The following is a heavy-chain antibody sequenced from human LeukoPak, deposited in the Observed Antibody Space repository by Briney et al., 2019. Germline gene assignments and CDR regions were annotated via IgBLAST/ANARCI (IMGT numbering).Heavy chain of an antibody. D-gene: IGHD6-13*01. CDR2: IYYSGST. Sequence: SETLSLTCTVSGGSISSYYWSWIRQPPGKGLEWIGYIYYSGSTNYNPSLKSRVTISVDTSKNQFSLKLSSVTAADTAVYYCARGGSSSWAQQDFDYWGQGTLVTVSS. CDR3: ARGGSSSWAQQDFDY. CDR1: GGSISSYY. J-gene: IGHJ4*02. V-gene: IGHV4-59*01.